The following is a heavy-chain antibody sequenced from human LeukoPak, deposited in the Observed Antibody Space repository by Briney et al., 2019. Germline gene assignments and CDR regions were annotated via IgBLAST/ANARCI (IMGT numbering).Heavy chain of an antibody. CDR2: IRYDGSNK. D-gene: IGHD7-27*01. CDR1: GFTFSSYG. J-gene: IGHJ6*03. Sequence: GGSLRLSCAASGFTFSSYGMHWVRQAPGKGLEWVAFIRYDGSNKYYADSVKGRFTISRDNSKNTLYLQMNNLRAEDTAVYYCAKDGTLGSVGYYYYMDVWGKGTTVTISS. CDR3: AKDGTLGSVGYYYYMDV. V-gene: IGHV3-30*02.